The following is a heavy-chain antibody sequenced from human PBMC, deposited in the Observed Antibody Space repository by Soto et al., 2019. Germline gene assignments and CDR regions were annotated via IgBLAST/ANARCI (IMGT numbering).Heavy chain of an antibody. D-gene: IGHD3-10*01. CDR3: AIAVRRCNQFGH. CDR2: FDLENGET. V-gene: IGHV1-24*01. CDR1: GYTLTELS. Sequence: ASVKVSCKVSGYTLTELSIHWVRQAPGEGLEWMGGFDLENGETIYAQRFQGRVTMTEESSADTPYMELSSLRSEDTAVYYCAIAVRRCNQFGHWGQGTMVAVSS. J-gene: IGHJ4*02.